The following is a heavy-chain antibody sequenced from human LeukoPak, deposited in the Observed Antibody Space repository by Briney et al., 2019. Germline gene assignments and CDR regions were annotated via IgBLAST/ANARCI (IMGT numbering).Heavy chain of an antibody. D-gene: IGHD2-8*01. Sequence: GGSLRLSCAASGFTFGSYAMSWVRQAPGKGLEWVSAISGSGGSTYYADSVKGRFTISRDNSKNTLYLQMNSLRAEDTAVYYCAKGSQDIVLMVYAISYYYYYMDVWGKGTTVTVSS. CDR3: AKGSQDIVLMVYAISYYYYYMDV. CDR2: ISGSGGST. J-gene: IGHJ6*03. V-gene: IGHV3-23*01. CDR1: GFTFGSYA.